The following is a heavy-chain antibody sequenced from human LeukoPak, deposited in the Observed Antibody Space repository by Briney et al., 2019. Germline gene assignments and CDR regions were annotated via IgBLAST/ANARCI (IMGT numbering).Heavy chain of an antibody. Sequence: GGSLRLSCAASGFTFSSYAMSWVRQAPGKGVEWVSAISGSGASPYYADSVKRRFPISRDNSNNTLYLQMNSLRAEDTAVYYCAKTHTYYYGSGSYYDPFDYWGQGTLVTVSS. D-gene: IGHD3-10*01. CDR1: GFTFSSYA. J-gene: IGHJ4*02. CDR2: ISGSGASP. CDR3: AKTHTYYYGSGSYYDPFDY. V-gene: IGHV3-23*01.